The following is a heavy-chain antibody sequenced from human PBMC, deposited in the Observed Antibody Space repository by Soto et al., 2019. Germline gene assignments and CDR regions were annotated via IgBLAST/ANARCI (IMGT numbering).Heavy chain of an antibody. CDR3: ARDADILPGSDAFDI. V-gene: IGHV3-11*05. Sequence: PGGSLRLSCAASRFTFSDYYMSWIRQAPGKGLEWVSYISSSGTYTNYADSVKGRFTISRDNAKNSLYLQMNSLRAEDTAVYYCARDADILPGSDAFDIWGQGTMVTVSS. D-gene: IGHD3-9*01. CDR2: ISSSGTYT. J-gene: IGHJ3*02. CDR1: RFTFSDYY.